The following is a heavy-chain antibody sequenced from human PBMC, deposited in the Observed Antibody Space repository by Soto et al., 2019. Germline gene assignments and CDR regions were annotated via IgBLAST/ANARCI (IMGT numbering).Heavy chain of an antibody. CDR1: GGSISSYY. Sequence: SETLSLTCTVSGGSISSYYWSWIRQPPGKGLEWIGYIYYSGSTNYNPSLKSRVTISVDTSKNQFSLKLSSVTAADTAVYYCARGRSGWWQYYFDYWGQGTLVTVSS. D-gene: IGHD2-15*01. CDR2: IYYSGST. V-gene: IGHV4-59*01. J-gene: IGHJ4*02. CDR3: ARGRSGWWQYYFDY.